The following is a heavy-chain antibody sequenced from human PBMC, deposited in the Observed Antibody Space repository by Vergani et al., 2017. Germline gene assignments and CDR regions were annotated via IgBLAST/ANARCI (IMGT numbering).Heavy chain of an antibody. J-gene: IGHJ6*02. V-gene: IGHV1-18*01. CDR1: TDTFASHT. Sequence: QVHLLQSGAELRQPGASVKVSCKSTTDTFASHTVSWVRQAPGEGLQWMGRISVYNGQTKFTQNFQGRVTLTSDTSTTTVYMEVRSLRFDDTAVYYCVRESSASGPVWGQGTTVTVAS. D-gene: IGHD2-15*01. CDR3: VRESSASGPV. CDR2: ISVYNGQT.